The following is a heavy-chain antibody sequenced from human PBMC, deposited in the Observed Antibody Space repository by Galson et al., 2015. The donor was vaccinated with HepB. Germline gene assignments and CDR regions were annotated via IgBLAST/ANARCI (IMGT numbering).Heavy chain of an antibody. J-gene: IGHJ4*02. CDR2: ISYDGTNE. CDR1: GFTFSTYT. D-gene: IGHD5-12*01. CDR3: ARGPLYRGYSGADY. V-gene: IGHV3-30-3*01. Sequence: SLRLSCAASGFTFSTYTMHWVRQAPGKGLEWVAVISYDGTNEYYADSVKGRFTISRDNSKNTLYLHMNSLRHDDTSVYFCARGPLYRGYSGADYCGQGTLVTVSS.